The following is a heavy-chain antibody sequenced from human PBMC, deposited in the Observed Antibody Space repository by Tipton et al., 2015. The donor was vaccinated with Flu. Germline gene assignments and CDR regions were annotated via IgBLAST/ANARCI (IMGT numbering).Heavy chain of an antibody. J-gene: IGHJ4*02. V-gene: IGHV3-9*01. CDR3: AKDGWDTSGWYPFDY. D-gene: IGHD6-19*01. CDR1: GFTFEDYA. Sequence: SLRLSCAAAGFTFEDYAMHWVRQVPGQGLEWVSVISWNGDNIGYAASVKGRFTISRDNSKNALYLAINSLRTEDTAVYYCAKDGWDTSGWYPFDYWGQGTLVTVSS. CDR2: ISWNGDNI.